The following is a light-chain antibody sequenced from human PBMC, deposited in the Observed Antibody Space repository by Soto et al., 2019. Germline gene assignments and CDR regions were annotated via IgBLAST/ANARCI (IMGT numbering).Light chain of an antibody. CDR2: KAS. Sequence: DIQMTQSPSTLSVSIGDRVTITCRASESISSWLAWYQQKPGKAPNLLIYKASSLESGVPSRFSGNGSGTEFTLTISSLQPDDSATYYCQQFHSYSPYTFGQGTKLQIK. J-gene: IGKJ2*01. CDR1: ESISSW. CDR3: QQFHSYSPYT. V-gene: IGKV1-5*03.